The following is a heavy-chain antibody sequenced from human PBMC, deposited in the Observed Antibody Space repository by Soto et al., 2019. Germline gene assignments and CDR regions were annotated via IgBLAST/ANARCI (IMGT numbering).Heavy chain of an antibody. J-gene: IGHJ4*02. CDR1: GYTFTSYG. CDR3: ARDLRIVTKTARAGFDY. Sequence: QVQLVQSGAVVKKPGASVKVSCRTSGYTFTSYGVSWVRQAPGQGLEWVGWISSFNGNTNNAQKFQDRVTMTTDTSTNTAYMEMRSLRSDDSGLYCCARDLRIVTKTARAGFDYWGQGTLVSVSS. V-gene: IGHV1-18*01. D-gene: IGHD5-12*01. CDR2: ISSFNGNT.